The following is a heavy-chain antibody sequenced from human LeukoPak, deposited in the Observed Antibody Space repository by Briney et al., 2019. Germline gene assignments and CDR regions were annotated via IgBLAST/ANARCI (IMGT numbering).Heavy chain of an antibody. CDR3: ASLIVVVPAALDY. CDR2: ISYDGSSK. V-gene: IGHV3-30*03. Sequence: GGSLRLSCAASGFTFSSYGMHWVRQAPGKGLEWVAVISYDGSSKYYADSVKGRFTISRDNSKNTLCLQMNSLRAEDTAVYYCASLIVVVPAALDYWGQGTLVTVSS. D-gene: IGHD2-2*01. CDR1: GFTFSSYG. J-gene: IGHJ4*02.